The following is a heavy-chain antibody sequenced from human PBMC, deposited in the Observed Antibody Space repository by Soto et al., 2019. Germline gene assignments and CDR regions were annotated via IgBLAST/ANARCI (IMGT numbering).Heavy chain of an antibody. Sequence: QVQLQESGPGLVKPSQTLSLTCTVSGGSISSGGYYWSWIRQHPGKGLEWIGYIYYSGSTYYNPSLEIRVTISVDTSKNQFSLKLSSVTAADTAVYYCARGPRVYCSGCSCSFDYWGQGTLVTVSS. J-gene: IGHJ4*02. CDR2: IYYSGST. CDR3: ARGPRVYCSGCSCSFDY. CDR1: GGSISSGGYY. V-gene: IGHV4-31*03. D-gene: IGHD2-15*01.